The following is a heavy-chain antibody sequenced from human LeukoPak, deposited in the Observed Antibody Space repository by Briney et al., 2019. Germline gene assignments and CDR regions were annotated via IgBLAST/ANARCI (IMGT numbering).Heavy chain of an antibody. CDR1: GFTFSSYS. CDR2: IYSGGST. V-gene: IGHV3-66*01. CDR3: ARVRYRLAETYIDY. Sequence: GGSLRLSCAASGFTFSSYSMNWVRQAPGKGLEWVSVIYSGGSTYYADSVKGRFTISRDNSKNTLYLQMNSLRAEDTAVYYCARVRYRLAETYIDYWGQGTLVTVSS. D-gene: IGHD3-16*01. J-gene: IGHJ4*02.